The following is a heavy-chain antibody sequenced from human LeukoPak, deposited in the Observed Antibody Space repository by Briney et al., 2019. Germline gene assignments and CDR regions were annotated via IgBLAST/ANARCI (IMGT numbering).Heavy chain of an antibody. CDR2: IYHSGST. V-gene: IGHV4-30-2*01. J-gene: IGHJ5*02. CDR3: ARGSSAPPVKHWFDP. Sequence: PSQTLSLTCAVSGPSISTGGDSWSWLRQPPGKGLEWIGDIYHSGSTYYNPSHKRRVTISVDRSKNQFSLQLSSVTAADTAVYYCARGSSAPPVKHWFDPWGQGTLVTVSS. CDR1: GPSISTGGDS. D-gene: IGHD3-22*01.